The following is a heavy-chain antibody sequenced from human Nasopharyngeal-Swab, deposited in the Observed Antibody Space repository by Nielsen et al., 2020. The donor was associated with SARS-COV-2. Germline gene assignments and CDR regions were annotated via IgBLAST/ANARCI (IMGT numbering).Heavy chain of an antibody. V-gene: IGHV3-21*01. J-gene: IGHJ4*02. D-gene: IGHD1-26*01. CDR3: ARGGPSGSYYDY. CDR2: ISSSSSYI. Sequence: GESLKISCAASGFTFSSYSMNWVRQAPGKGLEWVSSISSSSSYIYYADSVKGRFTISRDNAKNSLYLQMNSLRAEDTAVYYRARGGPSGSYYDYWGQGTLVTVSS. CDR1: GFTFSSYS.